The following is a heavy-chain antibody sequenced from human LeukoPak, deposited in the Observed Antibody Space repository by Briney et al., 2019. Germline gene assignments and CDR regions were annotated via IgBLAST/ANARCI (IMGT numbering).Heavy chain of an antibody. Sequence: PSETLSLTCIVSGGSISSYYWSWIRQPPGKGLEWIGYIYYSGSTNYNPSLKSRVTISVDTSKNQFSLKLSSVTAADTAVYYCACNQGRSGSYPIGYWGQGTLVTVSS. CDR2: IYYSGST. D-gene: IGHD1-26*01. CDR1: GGSISSYY. J-gene: IGHJ4*02. CDR3: ACNQGRSGSYPIGY. V-gene: IGHV4-59*01.